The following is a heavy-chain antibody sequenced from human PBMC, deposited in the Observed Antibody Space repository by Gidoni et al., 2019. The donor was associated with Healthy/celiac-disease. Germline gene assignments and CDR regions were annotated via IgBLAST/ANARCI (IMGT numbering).Heavy chain of an antibody. J-gene: IGHJ6*03. CDR1: GYTFTSYG. D-gene: IGHD4-17*01. CDR2: ISAYNGNT. Sequence: QVQLVQSGAEVKKPGASVKVSCKASGYTFTSYGISWVRQAPGQGLEWMGWISAYNGNTNYAQKLQGRVTMTTDTSTSTAYMELRSLRSDDTAVYYCARVRVSDPPRVYYYYMDVWGKGTTVTVSS. V-gene: IGHV1-18*01. CDR3: ARVRVSDPPRVYYYYMDV.